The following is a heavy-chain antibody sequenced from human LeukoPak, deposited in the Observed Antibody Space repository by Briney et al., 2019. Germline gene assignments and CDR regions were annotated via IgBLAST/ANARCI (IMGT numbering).Heavy chain of an antibody. CDR1: GGSISSTYYY. CDR3: ARYISAWYHFDY. CDR2: IYYSGGT. D-gene: IGHD6-13*01. V-gene: IGHV4-39*07. J-gene: IGHJ4*02. Sequence: SETLSLTCTVSGGSISSTYYYWGWIRQPPGKGLEWIGHIYYSGGTFYNPSLKSRLTISVDTSKNQFSLKLNSVTAADTAVYYCARYISAWYHFDYWGQGALVTVSS.